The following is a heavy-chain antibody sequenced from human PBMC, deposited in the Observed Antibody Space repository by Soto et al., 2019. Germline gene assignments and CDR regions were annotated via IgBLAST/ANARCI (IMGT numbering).Heavy chain of an antibody. CDR1: GFTFSSYG. V-gene: IGHV3-30*03. CDR3: ARSQWQGDLDY. Sequence: QVQLVESGGGVVQPGRSLRLSCAASGFTFSSYGMHWVRQAPGKGLEWVAVISYDGSNKYYADSVKGRFTISRDNFKNTLYLQMNSLRAEDTAVYYCARSQWQGDLDYWGQGTLVTVSS. J-gene: IGHJ4*02. D-gene: IGHD6-19*01. CDR2: ISYDGSNK.